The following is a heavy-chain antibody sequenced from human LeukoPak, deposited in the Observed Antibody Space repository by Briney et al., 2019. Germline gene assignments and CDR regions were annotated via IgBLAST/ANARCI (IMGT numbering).Heavy chain of an antibody. D-gene: IGHD2-15*01. CDR1: GYSFTSYW. CDR2: IYPGDSGT. V-gene: IGHV5-51*01. Sequence: GESLKISCKGSGYSFTSYWIGWVRQMPGKGLEWMGIIYPGDSGTRYSPSFQGQVTISADKSISTAYLQWSSLKASDTAMYYCARGGSYCSGGSCYSGYNWFDPWGQGTLVTVSS. CDR3: ARGGSYCSGGSCYSGYNWFDP. J-gene: IGHJ5*02.